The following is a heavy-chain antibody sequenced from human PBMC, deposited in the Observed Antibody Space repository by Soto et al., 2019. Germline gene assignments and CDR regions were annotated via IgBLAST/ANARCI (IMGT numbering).Heavy chain of an antibody. CDR1: GPTFGSYG. D-gene: IGHD2-2*01. V-gene: IGHV3-21*01. CDR3: ARDESAGSSTSD. CDR2: ITSSGAYI. Sequence: EVKLVESGGGLVEPGGSLRLSCVASGPTFGSYGMNWVRQAPGKGLEWVSSITSSGAYIHYADSVQGRFTVSRDNAKNSMYLQMNSLRVEDTAVYFCARDESAGSSTSDWGQGTLVTVSS. J-gene: IGHJ4*02.